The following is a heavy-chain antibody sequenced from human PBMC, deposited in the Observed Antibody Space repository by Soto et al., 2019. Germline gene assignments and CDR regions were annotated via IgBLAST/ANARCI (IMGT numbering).Heavy chain of an antibody. CDR2: ISGSGGTT. CDR3: AKDRSSTSCYAFDY. D-gene: IGHD2-2*01. V-gene: IGHV3-23*04. Sequence: EVQLVESGGGWVQPGGSLRLSCAASGFTFRNYAMSWARQAPGKGLEWGSAISGSGGTTHYADSVKGRFTISRDNSKNTLYLQMNSLRVEDTAVYYCAKDRSSTSCYAFDYWGQGSLVTVSS. J-gene: IGHJ4*02. CDR1: GFTFRNYA.